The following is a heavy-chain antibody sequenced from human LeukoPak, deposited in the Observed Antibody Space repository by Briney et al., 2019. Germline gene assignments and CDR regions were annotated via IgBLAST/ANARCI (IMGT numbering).Heavy chain of an antibody. J-gene: IGHJ4*02. CDR1: GYTLTELS. CDR3: ATAAPFDDSSGYYNPDY. Sequence: VSVKVSCKVSGYTLTELSMHWVRQAPGKGLEWMGGFDPEDGETIYAQKFQGRVTMTEDTSTDTAYMELSSLRSEDTAVYYCATAAPFDDSSGYYNPDYWGQGTLVTVSS. V-gene: IGHV1-24*01. D-gene: IGHD3-22*01. CDR2: FDPEDGET.